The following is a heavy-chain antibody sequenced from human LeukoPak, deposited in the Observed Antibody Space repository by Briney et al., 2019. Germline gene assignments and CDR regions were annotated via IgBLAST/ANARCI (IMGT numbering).Heavy chain of an antibody. V-gene: IGHV3-23*01. J-gene: IGHJ4*02. CDR1: GFTFNYYA. D-gene: IGHD5-18*01. CDR3: ARHDSFIPY. Sequence: GGSLRLSCAASGFTFNYYAMSWVRQAPGKGLEWVSGISDNEGRTYYTDSVKGRFTISRDNAKNTVYLQTHNLRADDTAVYFCARHDSFIPYWGQGPLVTVSS. CDR2: ISDNEGRT.